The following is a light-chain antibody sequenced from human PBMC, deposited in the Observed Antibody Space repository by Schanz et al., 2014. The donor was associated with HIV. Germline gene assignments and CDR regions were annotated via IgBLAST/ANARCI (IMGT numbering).Light chain of an antibody. J-gene: IGLJ2*01. CDR1: TSNIGRYT. CDR2: ATY. V-gene: IGLV1-44*01. CDR3: AVWDDSLNGVV. Sequence: QSVLTQPPSVSGTPGQRVTISCSGSTSNIGRYTVNWYQHLPGTAPKLLIYATYNRPSGVPDRFSGSKSGTSASQAISGLQSEDEADYYCAVWDDSLNGVVFGGGTQLTVL.